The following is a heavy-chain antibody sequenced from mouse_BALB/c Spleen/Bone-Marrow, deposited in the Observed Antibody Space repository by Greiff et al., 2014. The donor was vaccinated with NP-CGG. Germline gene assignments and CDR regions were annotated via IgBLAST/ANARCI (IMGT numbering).Heavy chain of an antibody. CDR2: IWGGGST. CDR3: AKQYGNYDWYFDV. V-gene: IGHV2-6-5*01. CDR1: GFSLNDYG. D-gene: IGHD2-1*01. J-gene: IGHJ1*01. Sequence: VQVVESGPGLVVPSQSLSITCTVSGFSLNDYGVSWIRQPPGKGLEWLGVIWGGGSTYYNSALKSRLSISKDNSKSQVFLKMNSLQTDDTAMYYCAKQYGNYDWYFDVWGAGTTVTVSS.